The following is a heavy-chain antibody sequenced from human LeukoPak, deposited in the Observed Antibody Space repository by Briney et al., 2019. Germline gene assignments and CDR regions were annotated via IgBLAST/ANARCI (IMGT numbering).Heavy chain of an antibody. CDR2: ISGENT. D-gene: IGHD6-6*01. CDR1: GFTFSSYA. V-gene: IGHV3-23*01. Sequence: GGSLRLSCAASGFTFSSYAMSWVRQAPGKGLEWVSAISGENTYYADSVKGRFTISRDTSRNTLYLQMHSLRAEDTAVYYCARLISTSSSRFSDYWGQGTLVTVSS. CDR3: ARLISTSSSRFSDY. J-gene: IGHJ4*02.